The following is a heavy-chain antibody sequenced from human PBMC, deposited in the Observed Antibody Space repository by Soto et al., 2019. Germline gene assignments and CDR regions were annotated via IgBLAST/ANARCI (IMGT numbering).Heavy chain of an antibody. V-gene: IGHV3-23*01. J-gene: IGHJ4*02. CDR2: ISGSGGST. D-gene: IGHD3-10*01. Sequence: WVSLRLSCAAAGFTFSGYAMSCVRQAPGKGLEWVSAISGSGGSTHYADSVKGRFTISRDNSKNTVYWQMNSLKSEDTAVYYCAKEERAYASGSYYNWGQGTLVTVSS. CDR1: GFTFSGYA. CDR3: AKEERAYASGSYYN.